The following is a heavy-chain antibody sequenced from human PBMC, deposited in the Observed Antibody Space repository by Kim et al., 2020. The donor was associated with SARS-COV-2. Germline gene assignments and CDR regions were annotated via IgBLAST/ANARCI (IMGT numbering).Heavy chain of an antibody. Sequence: SETLSLTCAVSGGSISSGGYSWSWIRQPPGKGLEWIGYIYHSGSTYYNPSLKSRVTISVDRSKNQFSLKLSSVTAADTAVYYCASEDTYSNYVAYWGQGTLVTVSS. J-gene: IGHJ4*02. CDR2: IYHSGST. V-gene: IGHV4-30-2*01. D-gene: IGHD4-4*01. CDR3: ASEDTYSNYVAY. CDR1: GGSISSGGYS.